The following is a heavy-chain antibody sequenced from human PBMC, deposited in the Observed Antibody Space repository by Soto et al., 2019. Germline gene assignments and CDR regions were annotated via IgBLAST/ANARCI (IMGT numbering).Heavy chain of an antibody. D-gene: IGHD3-22*01. CDR3: ARSYTRLETYYYDSSGYYPPPSDY. Sequence: GASVKVSCKASGYTFTSYGISWVRQAPGQGLEWMGWISAYNGNTNYAQKLQGRVTMTTDTSTSTAYMELRSLRSDDTAVYYCARSYTRLETYYYDSSGYYPPPSDYWGQGTLVTVS. CDR1: GYTFTSYG. V-gene: IGHV1-18*01. CDR2: ISAYNGNT. J-gene: IGHJ4*02.